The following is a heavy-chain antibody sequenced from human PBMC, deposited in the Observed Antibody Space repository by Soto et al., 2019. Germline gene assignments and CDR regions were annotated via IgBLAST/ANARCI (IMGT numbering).Heavy chain of an antibody. CDR2: IWYDGSNK. CDR1: GFTFSSYG. D-gene: IGHD3-22*01. J-gene: IGHJ4*02. V-gene: IGHV3-33*01. Sequence: QVQLVESGGCVVQPGRSLRLSCAASGFTFSSYGMHWVRQAPGKGLEWVAVIWYDGSNKYYADSVKGRFTISRDNSKNTLYLQMNSLRAEDTAVYYCAREEYDKGYYYDSSGYYLLPGYWGQGTLVTVSS. CDR3: AREEYDKGYYYDSSGYYLLPGY.